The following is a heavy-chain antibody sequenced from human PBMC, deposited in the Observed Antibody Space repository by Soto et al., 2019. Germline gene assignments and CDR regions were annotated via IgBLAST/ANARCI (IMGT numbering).Heavy chain of an antibody. CDR1: ACTVTGCY. V-gene: IGHV1-2*04. CDR3: AREQGIMVRGGILYYYSAMSV. CDR2: INPNSGGT. J-gene: IGHJ6*02. D-gene: IGHD3-10*01. Sequence: KVSCKACACTVTGCYILCVKKNPGQGLAWMGCINPNSGGTNYAQKFQGWVTMTRDTSIITAYMELSRLRSADPAVYYCAREQGIMVRGGILYYYSAMSVWGQGTTLTVPS.